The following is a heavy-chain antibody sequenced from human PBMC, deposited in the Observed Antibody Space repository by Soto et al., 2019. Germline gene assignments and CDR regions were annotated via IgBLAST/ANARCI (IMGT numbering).Heavy chain of an antibody. CDR3: ALTLTYYYDSSGYPGDEYVQH. CDR1: GFSLSTSGVG. CDR2: IYWDDDK. J-gene: IGHJ1*01. D-gene: IGHD3-22*01. V-gene: IGHV2-5*02. Sequence: SGPTLVNPTQTLTLTCTFSGFSLSTSGVGVGWIRQPPGKALEWLALIYWDDDKRYSPSLKSRLTITKDTSKNQVVLTMTNMDPVDTATYYCALTLTYYYDSSGYPGDEYVQHWAQGTLVTVSS.